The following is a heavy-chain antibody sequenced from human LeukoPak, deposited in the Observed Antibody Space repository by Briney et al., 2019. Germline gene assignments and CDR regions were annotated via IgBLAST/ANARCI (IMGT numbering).Heavy chain of an antibody. CDR2: MNPNSGNT. V-gene: IGHV1-8*01. CDR1: GYTFTSYD. Sequence: GASVKVSCKASGYTFTSYDINWVRQATGQGLEWMGWMNPNSGNTGYAQKFQGRVTMTRNTSISTAYMELSSLRSEDTAVYYCAKDGDYDSSGYYYDRYFDYWGQGTLVTVSS. J-gene: IGHJ4*02. CDR3: AKDGDYDSSGYYYDRYFDY. D-gene: IGHD3-22*01.